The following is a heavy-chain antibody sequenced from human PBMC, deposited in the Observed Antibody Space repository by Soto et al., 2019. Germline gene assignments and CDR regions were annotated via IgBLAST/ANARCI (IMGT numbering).Heavy chain of an antibody. CDR1: GLTFIDYS. D-gene: IGHD6-13*01. V-gene: IGHV3-21*01. Sequence: EVQLVESGGGLVKPGGSLRLSCAASGLTFIDYSMHWVRQAPGKGLEWVSSISPSSSYIYYADSVKGRFTISRDNAKNSLNLQMNSRRVEDTAVYYCARARGYSTNWYNYWGQGTLVTVSS. CDR3: ARARGYSTNWYNY. CDR2: ISPSSSYI. J-gene: IGHJ4*02.